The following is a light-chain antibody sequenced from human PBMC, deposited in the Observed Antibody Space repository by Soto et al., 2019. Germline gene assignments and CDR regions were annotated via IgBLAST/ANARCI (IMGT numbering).Light chain of an antibody. J-gene: IGKJ4*01. CDR1: QSVSSN. CDR3: QQYNIWPLT. CDR2: GAS. Sequence: EIVMTQSPVTLSVSPGERATLSCRAGQSVSSNLAWYQQKPGQAPRLLIYGASARATGVPARFSGSGSGTEFTLTISSLQSEDFAIYYCQQYNIWPLTFGGGTKVDIK. V-gene: IGKV3-15*01.